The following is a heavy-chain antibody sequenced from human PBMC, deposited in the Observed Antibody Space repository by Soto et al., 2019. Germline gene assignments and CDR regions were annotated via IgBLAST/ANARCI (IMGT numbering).Heavy chain of an antibody. CDR1: GGTFSTYA. J-gene: IGHJ6*02. CDR3: ARDEMVVATGSRTWHYYYGMDV. D-gene: IGHD2-15*01. CDR2: IIPIFSTA. Sequence: QVQLVQSGAEVKKPGSSVKVSCKSSGGTFSTYAISWVRQAPGQGLEWMGGIIPIFSTANYAQKFQGRVTITADESTTRAYMELIRLRSEDTAVYYCARDEMVVATGSRTWHYYYGMDVWGQGTTVTVSS. V-gene: IGHV1-69*12.